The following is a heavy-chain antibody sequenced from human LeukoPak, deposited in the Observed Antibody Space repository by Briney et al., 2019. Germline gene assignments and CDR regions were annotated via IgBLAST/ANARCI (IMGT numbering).Heavy chain of an antibody. Sequence: WIRQAPGKGLEWVGRIKSKTDGGTTDYAAPVKGRFTISRDDSKNTLYLQMNSLKTEDTAVYYCTREAVTANGYFDYWGQGTLVTVSS. CDR2: IKSKTDGGTT. CDR3: TREAVTANGYFDY. V-gene: IGHV3-15*01. J-gene: IGHJ4*02. D-gene: IGHD2-21*02.